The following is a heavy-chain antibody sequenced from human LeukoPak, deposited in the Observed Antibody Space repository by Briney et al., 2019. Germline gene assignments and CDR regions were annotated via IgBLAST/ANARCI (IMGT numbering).Heavy chain of an antibody. CDR1: GFTFSSYS. Sequence: GGSLRLSCAASGFTFSSYSMNRVRQAPGKGLEWVSSISSSSSYIYYADSVKGRFTISRDNAKNSLYLQMNSLRAEDTAVYYCARDPAVWLHDAFDIWGQGTMVTVSS. CDR3: ARDPAVWLHDAFDI. J-gene: IGHJ3*02. CDR2: ISSSSSYI. V-gene: IGHV3-21*01. D-gene: IGHD3-16*01.